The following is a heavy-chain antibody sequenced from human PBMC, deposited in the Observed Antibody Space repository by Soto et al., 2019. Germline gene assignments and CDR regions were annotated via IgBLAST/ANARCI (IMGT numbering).Heavy chain of an antibody. CDR1: GFTFSSYS. J-gene: IGHJ3*02. Sequence: GGSLRLSCAASGFTFSSYSMNWVRQAPGKGLEWVSSISSSSSYIYYAGSVKGRFTISRDNAKNSLYLQMNSLRAEDTAVYYCASDVLLWFGELRKNAIHIWGQGTLVTVSS. D-gene: IGHD3-10*01. V-gene: IGHV3-21*01. CDR3: ASDVLLWFGELRKNAIHI. CDR2: ISSSSSYI.